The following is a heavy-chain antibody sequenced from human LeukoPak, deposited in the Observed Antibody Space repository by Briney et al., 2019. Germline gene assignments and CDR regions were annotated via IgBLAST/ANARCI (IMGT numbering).Heavy chain of an antibody. V-gene: IGHV4-4*07. CDR1: AASGYAYL. Sequence: SETVSRTCAVCAASGYAYLWSWLRPRAGQGLEWIGPTSVNDGATYNPSLMSRVIMSVDTSKNQFSLRLTSMTAADTAIYYCARLWRDGSNWHPDDNWGQGILVTVSS. D-gene: IGHD4-11*01. CDR2: TSVNDGA. J-gene: IGHJ4*02. CDR3: ARLWRDGSNWHPDDN.